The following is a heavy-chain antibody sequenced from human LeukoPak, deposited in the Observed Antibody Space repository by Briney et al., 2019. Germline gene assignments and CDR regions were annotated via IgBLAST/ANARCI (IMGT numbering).Heavy chain of an antibody. Sequence: PGGSLRLSCEASGFTFSRYWMTWVRQAPGQGLEWVAKIKHNDGDTNYVHSLKGRFTISKDNAKNSLYMQMNSLRAEDTAVYYCARLYFSVMDVWGQGTTVTVS. J-gene: IGHJ6*02. CDR3: ARLYFSVMDV. CDR2: IKHNDGDT. CDR1: GFTFSRYW. V-gene: IGHV3-7*02.